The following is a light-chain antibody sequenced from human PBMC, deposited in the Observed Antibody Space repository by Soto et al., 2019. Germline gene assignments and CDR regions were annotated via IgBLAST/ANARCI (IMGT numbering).Light chain of an antibody. CDR2: DAS. V-gene: IGKV1-39*01. J-gene: IGKJ1*01. CDR3: QQSYNKA. Sequence: DVQMTQSPSSLSASVGDRVTITCRASQGISNYLAWYQQKPGKVPKLLIYDASSLESGVPSRFSGSGSGTDFTLTISSLQPEDSATYYCQQSYNKAFGQGTRWIS. CDR1: QGISNY.